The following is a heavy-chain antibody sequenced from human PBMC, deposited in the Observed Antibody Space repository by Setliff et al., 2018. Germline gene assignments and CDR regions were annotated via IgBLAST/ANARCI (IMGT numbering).Heavy chain of an antibody. D-gene: IGHD3-22*01. V-gene: IGHV4-59*01. J-gene: IGHJ5*02. CDR1: GGSISSSY. CDR3: ARAAKYDSSSYYGLWLDP. Sequence: SETLFLTCTVSGGSISSSYWSWIRQPPGKGLEWIGYIYSSGSTNYNPSLKSRVTISVDTSKNQFSLKLSSVTAADTAVYYCARAAKYDSSSYYGLWLDPWGQGTLVTVS. CDR2: IYSSGST.